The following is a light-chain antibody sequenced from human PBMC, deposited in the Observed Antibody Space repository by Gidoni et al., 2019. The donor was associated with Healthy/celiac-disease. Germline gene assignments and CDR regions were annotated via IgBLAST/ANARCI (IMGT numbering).Light chain of an antibody. CDR3: QQYNSYPVP. CDR2: DAS. Sequence: DIQMTQSPSTLSASVGDRVTITCRASQSISSWLAWYQQKPGKAPKLLIYDASSLESGVPSRFSGSGSGTEFTLTISSLQPDDFATYYCQQYNSYPVPFXQXTKVEIK. CDR1: QSISSW. J-gene: IGKJ1*01. V-gene: IGKV1-5*01.